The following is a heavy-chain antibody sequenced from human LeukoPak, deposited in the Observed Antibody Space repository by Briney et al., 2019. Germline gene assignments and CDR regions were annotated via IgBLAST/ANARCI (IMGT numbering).Heavy chain of an antibody. CDR3: ARSIAVAGTFGYYYGMDV. CDR2: IYHSGST. V-gene: IGHV4-4*02. J-gene: IGHJ6*02. D-gene: IGHD6-19*01. Sequence: SETLSLTCAVSGGSISSSNWWSWVRQPPGKGLEWIGEIYHSGSTNYNPSLKSRVTISVDKSKNQFSLKLSSVTAADTAVYYCARSIAVAGTFGYYYGMDVWGQGTTVTVSS. CDR1: GGSISSSNW.